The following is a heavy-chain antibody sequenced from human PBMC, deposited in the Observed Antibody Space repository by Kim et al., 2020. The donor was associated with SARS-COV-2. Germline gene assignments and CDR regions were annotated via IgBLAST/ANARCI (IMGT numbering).Heavy chain of an antibody. Sequence: AEDVKGRFTISRDKSKNTLYLQMDSLRAEDTAVYYCAKPGRIGVAGNMDSWGQGTLVTVSS. V-gene: IGHV3-30*02. D-gene: IGHD6-19*01. CDR3: AKPGRIGVAGNMDS. J-gene: IGHJ5*01.